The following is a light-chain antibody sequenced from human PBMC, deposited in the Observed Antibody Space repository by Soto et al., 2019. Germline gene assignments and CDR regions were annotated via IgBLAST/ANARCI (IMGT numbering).Light chain of an antibody. CDR2: DAS. Sequence: EIVLTQSPATLSLSQGARATLSCRASQSVSSYLAWYQQKPGQAPRLLIYDASNRATGIPARFSGSGSGTDLTLTISSLEPEDFAVYYCQQRSNWPPLTFGGGTKVEIK. J-gene: IGKJ4*01. CDR1: QSVSSY. CDR3: QQRSNWPPLT. V-gene: IGKV3-11*01.